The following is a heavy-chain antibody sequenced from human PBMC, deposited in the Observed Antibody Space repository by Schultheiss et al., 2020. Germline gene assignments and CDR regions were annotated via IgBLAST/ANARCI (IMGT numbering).Heavy chain of an antibody. J-gene: IGHJ6*02. CDR3: ARERGDYSRYYGMDV. D-gene: IGHD4-11*01. Sequence: ASVKVSCKASGYTFTSYGISWVRQAPGQGLEWMGWISAYNGNTNYAQKLQGRVTMTTDTSTSTAYMELRSLRSDDTAVYYCARERGDYSRYYGMDVWGQGTTVTVSS. CDR1: GYTFTSYG. CDR2: ISAYNGNT. V-gene: IGHV1-18*04.